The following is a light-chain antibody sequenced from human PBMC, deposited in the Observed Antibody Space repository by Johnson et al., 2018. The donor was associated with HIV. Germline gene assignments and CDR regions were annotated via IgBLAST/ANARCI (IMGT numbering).Light chain of an antibody. CDR2: DNN. Sequence: QSVLTQPPSVSAAPGQKVTISCSGSSSNIGNNYVSWYQQLPGTAPKLLIYDNNKRPSGIPDRFSASKSGTSATLGINGLQTEDEADYYWGTWDSSLSGGLYVFGTGTRVTVL. CDR3: GTWDSSLSGGLYV. J-gene: IGLJ1*01. CDR1: SSNIGNNY. V-gene: IGLV1-51*01.